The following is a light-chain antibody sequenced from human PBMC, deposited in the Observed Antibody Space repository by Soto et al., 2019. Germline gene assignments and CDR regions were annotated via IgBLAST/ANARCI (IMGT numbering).Light chain of an antibody. CDR3: QQYVSSPRT. CDR1: QSVGRSY. J-gene: IGKJ1*01. Sequence: EIMLTQSPCTLSLSPGERATLSCRASQSVGRSYLAWYQHKPGQAPRLLISGASSRATGIPDRFSGSESGTDFTLTINRLQPEDFAVYYCQQYVSSPRTFGQGTKVDI. V-gene: IGKV3-20*01. CDR2: GAS.